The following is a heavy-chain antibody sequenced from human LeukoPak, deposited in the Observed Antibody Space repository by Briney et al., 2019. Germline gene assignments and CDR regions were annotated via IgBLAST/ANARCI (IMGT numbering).Heavy chain of an antibody. V-gene: IGHV3-7*01. J-gene: IGHJ4*02. D-gene: IGHD3-3*01. CDR3: ARELTIFGVVTDY. CDR2: IKQDGSEK. Sequence: PGGSLRLSCAASGFTFSSYWMSWVRQAPGKGLEWVANIKQDGSEKYYVDSVKGRFTISRDNAKSSLYLQMNSLRAEGTAVYYCARELTIFGVVTDYWGQGTLVTVSS. CDR1: GFTFSSYW.